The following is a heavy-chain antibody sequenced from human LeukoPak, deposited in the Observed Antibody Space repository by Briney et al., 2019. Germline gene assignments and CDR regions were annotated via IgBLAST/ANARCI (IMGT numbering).Heavy chain of an antibody. D-gene: IGHD5-18*01. V-gene: IGHV1-69*04. CDR3: AREDYGYSS. CDR1: GGTFSSYA. J-gene: IGHJ5*02. Sequence: ASVKVSCKASGGTFSSYAIIWVRQAPGQGLEWMGRIIPILGIENYEQKFQGRVTITADKSTSTAYMELSSLRSEDTAVYYCAREDYGYSSWGQGTLVTVSS. CDR2: IIPILGIE.